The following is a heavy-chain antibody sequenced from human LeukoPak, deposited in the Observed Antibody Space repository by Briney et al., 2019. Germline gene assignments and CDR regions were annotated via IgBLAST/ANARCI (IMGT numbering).Heavy chain of an antibody. CDR3: ARASVPAAIGYYFDY. Sequence: ASVKVSCKASGGTFSSYAISWVRQAPGQGLEWMGGIIPIFGTANYAQKFQGRVTITADESTSTAYMELSSLRSEDTAVYYCARASVPAAIGYYFDYWGQGALVTVSS. CDR2: IIPIFGTA. CDR1: GGTFSSYA. D-gene: IGHD2-2*01. V-gene: IGHV1-69*13. J-gene: IGHJ4*02.